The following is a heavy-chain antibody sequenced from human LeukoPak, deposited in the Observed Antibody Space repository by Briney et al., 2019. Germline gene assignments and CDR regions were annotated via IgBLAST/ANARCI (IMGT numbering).Heavy chain of an antibody. CDR3: ARDRSHDY. V-gene: IGHV3-21*01. Sequence: GGSLRLSCAASGFTFNGYTMNWVRQAPGKGLEWVSSISSSSPYIYQADSLKGRFTISRDNAKNSLYLQMNSLRAEDTAVYYCARDRSHDYWGQGTLVTVSS. CDR1: GFTFNGYT. J-gene: IGHJ4*02. CDR2: ISSSSPYI.